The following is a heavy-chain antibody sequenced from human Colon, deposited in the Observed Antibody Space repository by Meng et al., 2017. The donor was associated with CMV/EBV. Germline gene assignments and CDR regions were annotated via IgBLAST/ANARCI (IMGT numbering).Heavy chain of an antibody. V-gene: IGHV1-2*02. CDR3: ARIKCGTTSCSQGLDP. D-gene: IGHD2-2*01. J-gene: IGHJ5*02. CDR2: INPNGGGT. Sequence: SGYIFTDFYWHWVRQVHGQGLEWMGWINPNGGGTDYAETFRGRVTLTRDTSINTAYLEVRRLTSDDTAVYYCARIKCGTTSCSQGLDPWGQGTLVTVSS. CDR1: GYIFTDFY.